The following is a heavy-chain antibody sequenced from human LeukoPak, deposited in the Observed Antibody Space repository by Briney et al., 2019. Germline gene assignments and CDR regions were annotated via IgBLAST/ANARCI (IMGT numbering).Heavy chain of an antibody. CDR2: INPNSAYT. D-gene: IGHD3-10*01. CDR1: GYTFIDYY. Sequence: GASVKVSCKASGYTFIDYYIHWVRQAPGQGPEFRGWINPNSAYTHFAQKFQGRVTMTRDTSITTAYMELTRLTSDDTAVYFCARGRTMVRGPVDYWGQGTLVTVSS. V-gene: IGHV1-2*02. CDR3: ARGRTMVRGPVDY. J-gene: IGHJ4*02.